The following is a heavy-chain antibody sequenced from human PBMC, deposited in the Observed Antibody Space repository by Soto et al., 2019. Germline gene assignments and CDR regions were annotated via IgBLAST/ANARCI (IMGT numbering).Heavy chain of an antibody. CDR3: TKGPTVTTHFDY. J-gene: IGHJ4*02. CDR1: GFTVSSNY. D-gene: IGHD4-17*01. CDR2: IYSGGIT. V-gene: IGHV3-66*01. Sequence: GGSLRLSCAASGFTVSSNYMTWVRQAPGKGLEWVSLIYSGGITYYLDSVKGRFTISRDNSKNTLYLQMNSLRAEDTAVYYCTKGPTVTTHFDYWGQGTLVTVSS.